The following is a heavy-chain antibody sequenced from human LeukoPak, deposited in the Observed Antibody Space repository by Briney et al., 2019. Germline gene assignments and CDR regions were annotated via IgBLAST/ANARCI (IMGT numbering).Heavy chain of an antibody. Sequence: TGGSLRLSCAASGFTFSSYTMTWVRQAPGKGLEWVSSINENSGSTYYADSVKGRFTISRDNSKNTLFLHMDSLRAEDTAIYYCAKKTSYCGGNCFPYYFDFWGQGTLVTVSS. CDR2: INENSGST. CDR1: GFTFSSYT. D-gene: IGHD2-21*02. J-gene: IGHJ4*02. V-gene: IGHV3-23*01. CDR3: AKKTSYCGGNCFPYYFDF.